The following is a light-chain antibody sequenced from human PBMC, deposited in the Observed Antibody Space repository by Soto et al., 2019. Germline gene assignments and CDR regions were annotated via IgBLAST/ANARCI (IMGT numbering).Light chain of an antibody. CDR3: SSYTSSSTRG. CDR1: SSDVGGYNY. J-gene: IGLJ1*01. CDR2: DVS. V-gene: IGLV2-14*01. Sequence: QSALTQPASVSGSPGQSITISCTGTSSDVGGYNYVSWYQQHPGKAPKLMIYDVSNRPSGVSNRFSGSKSGNTASLTSSGRQAEDEADYYCSSYTSSSTRGFGTGTKVTVL.